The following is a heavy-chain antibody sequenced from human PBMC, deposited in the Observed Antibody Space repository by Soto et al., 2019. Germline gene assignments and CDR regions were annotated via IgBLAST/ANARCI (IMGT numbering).Heavy chain of an antibody. J-gene: IGHJ4*02. D-gene: IGHD6-13*01. CDR2: ISYGGDNK. CDR1: GFIFSDYA. Sequence: QVQLVESGGGVVQPGRSLRLSCAASGFIFSDYAMHWVRQAPGKGLEWVAVISYGGDNKYYADSVRGRFAISRDNLKNTLDLQMNRLNPEDTAMYHCAKARHSTSWYGLEADFWGQRTLVTVSS. CDR3: AKARHSTSWYGLEADF. V-gene: IGHV3-30*09.